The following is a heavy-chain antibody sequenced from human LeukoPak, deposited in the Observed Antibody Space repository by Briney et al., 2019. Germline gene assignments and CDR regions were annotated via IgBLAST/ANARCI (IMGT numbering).Heavy chain of an antibody. CDR3: ARKGSSSCFDY. CDR1: GYTFISYQ. CDR2: INPTGGST. V-gene: IGHV1-46*01. Sequence: ASVKVSCKASGYTFISYQMHWVRQAPGQGLEWMGIINPTGGSTSHAQKFQGRVTMTRDTSTSTVYMELSSLRPEDTAVYYCARKGSSSCFDYWGQGTLVTVSS. J-gene: IGHJ4*02. D-gene: IGHD6-6*01.